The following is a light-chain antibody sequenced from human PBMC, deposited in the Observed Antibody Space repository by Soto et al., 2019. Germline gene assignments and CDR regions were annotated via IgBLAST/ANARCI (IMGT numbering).Light chain of an antibody. J-gene: IGKJ4*01. V-gene: IGKV4-1*01. CDR1: HSLLSTSNNKNY. CDR3: QQYFDTLPLT. Sequence: DIVMTQSPDSLTVSLGERATINCRSSHSLLSTSNNKNYLAWYQQKPGQPPKLLIYWASTRASGVPDRFSGGGSGTDFTLAIDTLRADDVAVYYCQQYFDTLPLTFGGGTKVEI. CDR2: WAS.